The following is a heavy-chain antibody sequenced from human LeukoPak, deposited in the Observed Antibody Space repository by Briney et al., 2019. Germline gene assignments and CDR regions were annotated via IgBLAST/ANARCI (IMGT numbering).Heavy chain of an antibody. V-gene: IGHV3-33*08. CDR2: IWYDGSNK. D-gene: IGHD1-26*01. CDR1: GFTFSSYA. J-gene: IGHJ4*02. Sequence: GGSLRLSCAASGFTFSSYAMSWVRQAPGKGLEWVAVIWYDGSNKYYADSVKGRFTISRDNSKNTLYLQMNSLRAEDTAVYYCARDAPLGSGIDYWGQGTLVTVSS. CDR3: ARDAPLGSGIDY.